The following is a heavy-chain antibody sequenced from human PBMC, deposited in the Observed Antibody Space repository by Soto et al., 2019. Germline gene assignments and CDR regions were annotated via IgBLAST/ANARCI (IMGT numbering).Heavy chain of an antibody. Sequence: GASVKVSCKAFGYTFTSYGISWVRQAPGQGLEWMGWISAYNGNTNYSQKFQGRVTITRDTSASTAYMELSSLRSEDTAVYYCARARYQLLSLGFDYWGQGTLVTVSS. CDR3: ARARYQLLSLGFDY. CDR1: GYTFTSYG. V-gene: IGHV1-18*01. CDR2: ISAYNGNT. D-gene: IGHD2-2*01. J-gene: IGHJ4*02.